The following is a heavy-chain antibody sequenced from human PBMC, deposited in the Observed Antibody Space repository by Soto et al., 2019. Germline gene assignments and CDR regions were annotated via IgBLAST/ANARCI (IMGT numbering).Heavy chain of an antibody. V-gene: IGHV3-11*01. CDR2: ISSSGSTI. CDR3: ARQFTSSSRDLDAFDI. Sequence: GGSLRLSCAASGFTFSDYYMSWIRQAPGKGLEWVSYISSSGSTIYYADSVKGRFTISRDNAKNSLYLQMNSLRAEDTAVYYCARQFTSSSRDLDAFDIWGQGTMVTVSS. CDR1: GFTFSDYY. J-gene: IGHJ3*02. D-gene: IGHD6-6*01.